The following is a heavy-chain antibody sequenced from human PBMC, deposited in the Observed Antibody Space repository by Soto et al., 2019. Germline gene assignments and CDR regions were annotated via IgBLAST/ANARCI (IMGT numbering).Heavy chain of an antibody. CDR1: GFTFISYS. Sequence: EVHLVESGGGLVKPGGSLRLSCAASGFTFISYSMNWVRQAPGKGLEWVSSISGGSSYIYYADSVKGRFTISRDNAKNSLYLQMNSLRVDDTAVYYCARVEGAGDHWDQGTLVTVSA. CDR3: ARVEGAGDH. D-gene: IGHD1-26*01. V-gene: IGHV3-21*01. CDR2: ISGGSSYI. J-gene: IGHJ4*02.